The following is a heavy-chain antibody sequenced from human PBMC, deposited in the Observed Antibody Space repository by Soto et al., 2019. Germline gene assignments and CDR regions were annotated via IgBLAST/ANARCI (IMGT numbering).Heavy chain of an antibody. V-gene: IGHV4-4*02. CDR1: GGSISSSNW. D-gene: IGHD2-2*02. J-gene: IGHJ5*02. CDR3: ARVPGGYCSSTSCYRSSIWFDP. Sequence: SETLSLTCAVSGGSISSSNWWSWVCQPPGKGLEWIGEIYHSGSTNYNPSLKSRVTISVDKSKNQFSLKLSSVTAADTAVYYCARVPGGYCSSTSCYRSSIWFDPWGQGTLVTVSS. CDR2: IYHSGST.